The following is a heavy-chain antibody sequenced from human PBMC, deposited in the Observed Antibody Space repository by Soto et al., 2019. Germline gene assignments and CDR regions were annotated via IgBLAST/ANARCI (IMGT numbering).Heavy chain of an antibody. CDR3: VRVWRLVGRYGMDV. CDR2: ISGGSAYI. Sequence: GGSLRLSCVGPGFIFSSYYMNWVRQAPGKGLEWVSSISGGSAYIYYADSVKGRFTISRDNAKNSLYLEMNSLRVEDTAVYYCVRVWRLVGRYGMDVWGQGTTVTVS. D-gene: IGHD6-25*01. CDR1: GFIFSSYY. J-gene: IGHJ6*02. V-gene: IGHV3-21*01.